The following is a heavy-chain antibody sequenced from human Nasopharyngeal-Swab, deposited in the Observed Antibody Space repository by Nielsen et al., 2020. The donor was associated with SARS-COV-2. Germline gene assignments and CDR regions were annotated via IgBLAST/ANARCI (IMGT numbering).Heavy chain of an antibody. Sequence: GESLKISCAASGLTVSSNYMSWVRQAPGKGLEWVSVIYSGGSTYYADSVKGRFTISRDNSKNTLYLQMNSLRAEDTAVYYCARDGDYTLDYWGQGTLVTVSS. CDR1: GLTVSSNY. V-gene: IGHV3-66*02. D-gene: IGHD4-17*01. J-gene: IGHJ4*02. CDR3: ARDGDYTLDY. CDR2: IYSGGST.